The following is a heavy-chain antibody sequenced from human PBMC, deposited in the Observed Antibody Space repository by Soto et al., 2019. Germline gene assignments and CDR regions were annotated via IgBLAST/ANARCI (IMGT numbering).Heavy chain of an antibody. J-gene: IGHJ4*02. D-gene: IGHD2-8*01. V-gene: IGHV3-23*01. CDR3: AKDLMRCTNTMCFRTSPMDS. CDR1: IFMFEKYA. Sequence: EVLLLESGGGLVQPGGSLRLSCAASIFMFEKYAMNWVRQAPGKGLEWVSSIRDSGGATHYADSVKGRFTISRDNSKNILYLDMHTLRVEDTAVYFCAKDLMRCTNTMCFRTSPMDSWGQGKLVIVSS. CDR2: IRDSGGAT.